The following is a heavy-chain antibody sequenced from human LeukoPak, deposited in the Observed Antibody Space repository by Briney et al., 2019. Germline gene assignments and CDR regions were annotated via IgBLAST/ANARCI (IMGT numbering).Heavy chain of an antibody. D-gene: IGHD1-26*01. CDR1: GFTVGSNY. CDR2: IYSGGST. Sequence: GGSLRLSCAASGFTVGSNYMSWVRQAPGKGLEWVSVIYSGGSTYYADSVKGRFTISRDNSKNTLYLQMNSLRAEDTAVYYCARSWELLVFDPWGQGTLVTVSS. V-gene: IGHV3-53*01. J-gene: IGHJ5*02. CDR3: ARSWELLVFDP.